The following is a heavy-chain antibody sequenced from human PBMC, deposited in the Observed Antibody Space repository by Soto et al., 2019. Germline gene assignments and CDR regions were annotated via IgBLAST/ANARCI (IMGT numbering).Heavy chain of an antibody. Sequence: SWIRQAPGKGLEWVSYISSSSSYTNYADSVKGRFTISRDNAKNSLYLQMNSLRAEDTAVYYCARLGYYDSSGYYTGVDYWGQGTLVTVSS. CDR2: ISSSSSYT. CDR3: ARLGYYDSSGYYTGVDY. D-gene: IGHD3-22*01. J-gene: IGHJ4*02. V-gene: IGHV3-11*06.